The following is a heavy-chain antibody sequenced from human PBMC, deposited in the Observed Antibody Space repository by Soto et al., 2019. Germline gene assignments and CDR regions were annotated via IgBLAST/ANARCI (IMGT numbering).Heavy chain of an antibody. CDR1: GGSISSGGYY. D-gene: IGHD3-10*01. CDR3: ARVDLGPPRIDY. J-gene: IGHJ4*02. Sequence: QVQLQESGPGLVKPSQTLSLTCNVSGGSISSGGYYWSWVRQHPGKGLEWIGYIYYSGSTYYNPSLKSRVTISVDTSKNQFSLKLSSVTAADTAVYYCARVDLGPPRIDYWGQGTLVTVSS. V-gene: IGHV4-31*03. CDR2: IYYSGST.